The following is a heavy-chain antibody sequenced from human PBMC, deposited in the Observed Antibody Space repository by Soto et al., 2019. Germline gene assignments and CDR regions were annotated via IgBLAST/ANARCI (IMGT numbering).Heavy chain of an antibody. CDR1: SFRFSAYG. CDR3: VKGGYKTGWPPFDH. J-gene: IGHJ4*01. V-gene: IGHV3-30*18. Sequence: QVKLVEFGGAVVQSGRSLRLSCTASSFRFSAYGMHWVRQAPGNGLEWVALISDDGKTQFFTESVEGRFTISRDNSRNTLYLQMNRLRPEDTAVYYCVKGGYKTGWPPFDHWGHGTRVPVST. D-gene: IGHD6-19*01. CDR2: ISDDGKTQ.